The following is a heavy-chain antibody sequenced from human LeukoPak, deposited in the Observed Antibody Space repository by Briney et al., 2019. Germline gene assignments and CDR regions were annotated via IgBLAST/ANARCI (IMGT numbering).Heavy chain of an antibody. CDR3: ARTITVAGTSRAEYFQH. D-gene: IGHD6-19*01. CDR2: IYHSGST. J-gene: IGHJ1*01. CDR1: GGSISSSNW. Sequence: SETLSLTCAVSGGSISSSNWWSWVRQPPGKGLEWIGEIYHSGSTNYNPSLKSRVTISVDKSKNQFSLKLSSVTAAGTAVYYCARTITVAGTSRAEYFQHWGQGTLVTVSS. V-gene: IGHV4-4*02.